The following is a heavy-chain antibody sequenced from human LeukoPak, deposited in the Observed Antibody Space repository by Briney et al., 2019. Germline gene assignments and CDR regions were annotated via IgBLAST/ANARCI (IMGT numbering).Heavy chain of an antibody. J-gene: IGHJ4*02. CDR1: GFTFSNYA. CDR3: AVLGVGY. V-gene: IGHV3-23*01. CDR2: ISGSGGST. Sequence: PGGSLRLSCAASGFTFSNYAMSWVRQAPGKGLEWVSGISGSGGSTYYVDSVKGRFTISRDNAKNTLYLQMNSLRAEDTAIYYCAVLGVGYWGQGTLVTVSS. D-gene: IGHD3-16*01.